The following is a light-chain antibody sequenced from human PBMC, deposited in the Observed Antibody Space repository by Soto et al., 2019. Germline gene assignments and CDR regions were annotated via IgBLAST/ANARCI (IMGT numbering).Light chain of an antibody. CDR2: GAS. J-gene: IGKJ4*01. CDR3: QQRTNWSSVT. CDR1: QRVSSN. Sequence: EIVMTQSPATRSVSPGERAILSFRASQRVSSNLAWYQQKPGQAPRLLIYGASTRATGIPARFSGSGSGTDFTLTISSLEPEDFAVYYCQQRTNWSSVTFGGGTKVDIK. V-gene: IGKV3-15*01.